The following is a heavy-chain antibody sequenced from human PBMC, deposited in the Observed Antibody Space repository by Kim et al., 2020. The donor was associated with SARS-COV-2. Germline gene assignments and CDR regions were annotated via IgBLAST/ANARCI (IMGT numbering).Heavy chain of an antibody. CDR1: GGSISSYY. D-gene: IGHD6-13*01. CDR3: ARGYSSSWYPRDYYYYMDV. Sequence: SETLSLTCTVSGGSISSYYWSWIRQPPGKGLEWIGYIYYSGSTNYNPSLKSRVTISVDTSKNQFSLKLSSVTAADTAVYYCARGYSSSWYPRDYYYYMDVWGKGTTVTVSS. V-gene: IGHV4-59*01. J-gene: IGHJ6*03. CDR2: IYYSGST.